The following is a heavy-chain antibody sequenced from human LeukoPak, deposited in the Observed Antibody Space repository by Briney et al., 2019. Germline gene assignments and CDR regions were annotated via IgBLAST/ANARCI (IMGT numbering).Heavy chain of an antibody. CDR3: ARGGYYYDSSAPGY. CDR1: GYSISSGYY. D-gene: IGHD3-22*01. Sequence: PETLSLTCTVSGYSISSGYYWGWIRQPPGKGLEWIGSIYHSGSTYYNPSLKSRVTISVDTSKNQFSLKLSSVTAADTAVYYCARGGYYYDSSAPGYWGQGTLVTVSS. V-gene: IGHV4-38-2*02. CDR2: IYHSGST. J-gene: IGHJ4*02.